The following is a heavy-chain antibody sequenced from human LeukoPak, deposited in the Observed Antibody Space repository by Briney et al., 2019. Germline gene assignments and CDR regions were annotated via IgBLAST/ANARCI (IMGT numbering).Heavy chain of an antibody. CDR1: GYTFTTYG. CDR3: ARDIHEHLGYGSSTSWYNFDY. D-gene: IGHD2-2*02. CDR2: ISAYNGNT. V-gene: IGHV1-18*01. Sequence: ASVTVSCKASGYTFTTYGISGVRQAPGQGLEWMGWISAYNGNTDYAQKLQGGVTMATDTSTNTAYMELRSLRSDDTAVYYCARDIHEHLGYGSSTSWYNFDYWGQGTLVTVSS. J-gene: IGHJ4*02.